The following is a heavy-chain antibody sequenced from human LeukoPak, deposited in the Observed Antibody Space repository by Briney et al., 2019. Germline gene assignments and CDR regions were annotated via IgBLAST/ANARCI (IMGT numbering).Heavy chain of an antibody. CDR3: ARSYSAYDYFNNWFDP. Sequence: SGPTLVKPTQTLTLTCTFSGFSLSTSGVGVGWIRQPPGKALEWLALIYWNDDKRYSPSLKSRLTISKDTSKNQVVLTMTNMDPVDTATYYCARSYSAYDYFNNWFDPWGQGTLVTVSS. D-gene: IGHD5-12*01. V-gene: IGHV2-5*01. J-gene: IGHJ5*02. CDR1: GFSLSTSGVG. CDR2: IYWNDDK.